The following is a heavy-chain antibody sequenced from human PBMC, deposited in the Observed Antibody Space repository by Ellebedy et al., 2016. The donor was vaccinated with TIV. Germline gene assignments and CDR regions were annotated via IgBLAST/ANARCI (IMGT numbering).Heavy chain of an antibody. CDR3: ARDNNCSGGSCYSRYYYYAMDV. CDR1: GGTFSSFG. CDR2: IIPIFGTA. D-gene: IGHD2-15*01. Sequence: ASVKVSCKASGGTFSSFGISWVRQAPGQGLEWMGGIIPIFGTANYAQKFQGRVTITADESTSTAYMELSSLRSEDTAVYYCARDNNCSGGSCYSRYYYYAMDVWGQGTTVTVSS. J-gene: IGHJ6*02. V-gene: IGHV1-69*13.